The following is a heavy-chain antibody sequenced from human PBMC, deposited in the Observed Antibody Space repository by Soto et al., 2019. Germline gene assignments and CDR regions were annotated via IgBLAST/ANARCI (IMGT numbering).Heavy chain of an antibody. CDR2: TSYDGNNE. D-gene: IGHD1-1*01. Sequence: QVKLVESGGGVVQPGRSLRLSCAASGFTFSNYAMHWVRQAPGKGLEWVALTSYDGNNEYYTDSVKGRFTISRDNSKNTLFLQMNCPRPEDTAVYYCAKDKGVFNWATSYFDYWRQGALVTVSS. V-gene: IGHV3-30*18. J-gene: IGHJ4*02. CDR1: GFTFSNYA. CDR3: AKDKGVFNWATSYFDY.